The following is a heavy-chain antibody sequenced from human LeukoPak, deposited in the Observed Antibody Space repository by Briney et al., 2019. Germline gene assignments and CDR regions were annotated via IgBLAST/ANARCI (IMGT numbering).Heavy chain of an antibody. CDR2: IKEDGSEK. CDR1: GFTFSAHW. V-gene: IGHV3-7*01. CDR3: ARDLYSQY. Sequence: GGSLRLSCAASGFTFSAHWMSWVRQAPGKGLEWVVNIKEDGSEKFYVHSVKGRFTISRDNAKNSLSLQMNSLRAEDTAVYYCARDLYSQYWGQGALVTVSS. D-gene: IGHD2-21*01. J-gene: IGHJ4*02.